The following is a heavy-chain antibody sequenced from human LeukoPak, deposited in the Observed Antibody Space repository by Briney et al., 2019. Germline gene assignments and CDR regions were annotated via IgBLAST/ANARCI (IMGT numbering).Heavy chain of an antibody. J-gene: IGHJ4*02. V-gene: IGHV4-31*03. D-gene: IGHD4-23*01. Sequence: SQTLSLTCTVPGGSISSGGYYWSWIRQHPGKGLEWIGYIYYSGSTYYNPSLKSRVTISVDTSKNQFSLKLSSVTAADTAVYYCASNYGGTAIFVRWGQGTLVTVSS. CDR1: GGSISSGGYY. CDR3: ASNYGGTAIFVR. CDR2: IYYSGST.